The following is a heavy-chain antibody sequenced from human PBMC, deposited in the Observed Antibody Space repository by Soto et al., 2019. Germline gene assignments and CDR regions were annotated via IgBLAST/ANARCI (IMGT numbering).Heavy chain of an antibody. CDR3: ARDRVRFFDL. V-gene: IGHV3-30-3*01. J-gene: IGHJ2*01. D-gene: IGHD3-3*01. CDR2: ISYDGSNK. Sequence: QVQLVESGGGVVQPGRSLRLSCAASGFTFSSYAMHWVRQAPGKGLEWVAVISYDGSNKYYADSVKGRFTISRDNSKNTLYLQMNSLRAEDTAVYYCARDRVRFFDLWGRGTLVTVSS. CDR1: GFTFSSYA.